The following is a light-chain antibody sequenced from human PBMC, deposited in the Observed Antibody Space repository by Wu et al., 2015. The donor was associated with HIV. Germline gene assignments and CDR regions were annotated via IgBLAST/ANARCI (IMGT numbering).Light chain of an antibody. Sequence: EIVMTQSPATLSVSPGEGVTLSCRASQSVSSYLAWYQQTPGQAPRLLIYGASTRATGVPARFSGSGSGTQFTLTITNVQSADSAVYYCQQYNNWPPYSFGQGTKLEDQT. V-gene: IGKV3-15*01. CDR2: GAS. CDR3: QQYNNWPPYS. J-gene: IGKJ2*03. CDR1: QSVSSY.